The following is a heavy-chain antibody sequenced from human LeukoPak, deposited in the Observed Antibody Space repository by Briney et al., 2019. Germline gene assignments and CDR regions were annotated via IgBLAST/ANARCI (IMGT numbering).Heavy chain of an antibody. Sequence: GASVKVSCKTSGGTFISYAISWVRQAPGQGLEWMGGIIPIFGTANYAEKFQGRVTITADESTSTAYMELSSLRSEDTAVYYCAREGSRVVVNPFDYWGQGTLVTVSS. J-gene: IGHJ4*02. CDR1: GGTFISYA. CDR3: AREGSRVVVNPFDY. V-gene: IGHV1-69*13. D-gene: IGHD3-22*01. CDR2: IIPIFGTA.